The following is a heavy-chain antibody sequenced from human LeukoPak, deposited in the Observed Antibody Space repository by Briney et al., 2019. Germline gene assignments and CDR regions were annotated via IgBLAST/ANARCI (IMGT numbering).Heavy chain of an antibody. V-gene: IGHV3-21*01. CDR2: ISSSSSYI. D-gene: IGHD1-26*01. CDR1: GFTFSSYS. Sequence: GGSLRLSCAASGFTFSSYSMNWVRQAPGKGLEWVSSISSSSSYIYYADSVKGRFTISRDNAKNSLYLQMNSLRAEDTAVYYCASALGVGATDYFDYWGQGTLVTVSS. J-gene: IGHJ4*02. CDR3: ASALGVGATDYFDY.